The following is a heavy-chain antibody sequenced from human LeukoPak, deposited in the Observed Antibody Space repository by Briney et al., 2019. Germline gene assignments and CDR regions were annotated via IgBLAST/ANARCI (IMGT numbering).Heavy chain of an antibody. J-gene: IGHJ4*02. CDR2: IYYSGST. Sequence: SETLSLTCTVSGGSISSYYWSWIRQPPGKGLEWIGYIYYSGSTNYNPSLKSRVTISVDTSKNQFSLKLSSVTAADTAVYYCAGDYGSGSYYNYWGQGTLATVSS. V-gene: IGHV4-59*01. D-gene: IGHD3-10*01. CDR3: AGDYGSGSYYNY. CDR1: GGSISSYY.